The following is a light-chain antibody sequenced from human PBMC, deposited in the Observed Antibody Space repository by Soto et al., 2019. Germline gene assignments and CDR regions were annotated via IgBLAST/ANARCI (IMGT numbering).Light chain of an antibody. CDR3: ETWDSNTWV. Sequence: QSVLTQSSSASASLGSSVKLTCTLSSGHSSYIIAWHQQQPGKAPRYLMNLEGRGSYNKGSGIPDRFSGSSSGPDRYLTISNLQFEDEADYYCETWDSNTWVFGGGTQLTVL. CDR1: SGHSSYI. V-gene: IGLV4-60*02. J-gene: IGLJ3*02. CDR2: LEGRGSY.